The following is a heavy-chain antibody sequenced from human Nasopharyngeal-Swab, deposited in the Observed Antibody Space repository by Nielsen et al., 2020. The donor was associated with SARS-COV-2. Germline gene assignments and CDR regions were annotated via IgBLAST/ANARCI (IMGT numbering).Heavy chain of an antibody. V-gene: IGHV7-4-1*02. J-gene: IGHJ5*02. CDR3: ARDHNSWSGNWFDP. D-gene: IGHD6-13*01. CDR2: INTNTGNT. CDR1: GYTFTTYP. Sequence: ASVKVSCKASGYTFTTYPMNWVRQAPGQGLEWMGWINTNTGNTTYAQGFTGRFVFSLDTSVNTAYLQISSLKAEDTAVYYCARDHNSWSGNWFDPWGQGTLVTVSS.